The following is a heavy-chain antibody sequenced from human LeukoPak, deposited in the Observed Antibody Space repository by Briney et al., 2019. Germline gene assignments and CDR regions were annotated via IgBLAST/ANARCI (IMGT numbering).Heavy chain of an antibody. J-gene: IGHJ4*02. CDR3: ARSGADNWNYEFDY. Sequence: ASVKVSCKASGYTFNTYAMNWVRQAPGQGLECMGWINTNTGKPTYVQGFRGRFDFSLDTSVSTAYLQISSLKTEDTAVYYCARSGADNWNYEFDYWGQGTLVTVSS. CDR2: INTNTGKP. CDR1: GYTFNTYA. D-gene: IGHD1-7*01. V-gene: IGHV7-4-1*02.